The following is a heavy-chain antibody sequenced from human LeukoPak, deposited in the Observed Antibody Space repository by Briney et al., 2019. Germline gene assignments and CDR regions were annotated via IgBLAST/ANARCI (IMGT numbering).Heavy chain of an antibody. Sequence: GGSLRLSCAASGFSFSKYAMHWVRQAPGKGLEWVAVISFDETKKYYADSVKGRFTISRGNSNNTLFLQMNSVKTEDTAVYSCARMKVIKGASLDYWGQGSLVTVSS. CDR3: ARMKVIKGASLDY. CDR2: ISFDETKK. J-gene: IGHJ4*02. CDR1: GFSFSKYA. D-gene: IGHD2-21*01. V-gene: IGHV3-30-3*01.